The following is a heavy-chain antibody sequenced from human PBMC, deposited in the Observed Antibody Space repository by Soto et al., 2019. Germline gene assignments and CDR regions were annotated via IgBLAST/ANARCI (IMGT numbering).Heavy chain of an antibody. V-gene: IGHV1-18*01. J-gene: IGHJ5*02. CDR3: ATAPPRIVVVVAADQNWFDP. CDR2: ISAYNGNT. D-gene: IGHD2-15*01. Sequence: GASVKVSCKASGYTFTSYGISWVRQAPGQGLEYMGWISAYNGNTNYAQKLQGRVTMTTETSTSTAYMELSSLRSDDTAVYYCATAPPRIVVVVAADQNWFDPWGQGTLVTVSS. CDR1: GYTFTSYG.